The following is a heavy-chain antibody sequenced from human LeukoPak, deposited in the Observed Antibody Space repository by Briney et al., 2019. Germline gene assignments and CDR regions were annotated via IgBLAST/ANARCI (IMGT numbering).Heavy chain of an antibody. CDR3: AKGSKAVLFTRDHYMDV. J-gene: IGHJ6*03. V-gene: IGHV3-23*01. CDR1: GFTFSSYG. CDR2: ISGSGGST. Sequence: GGSLRLSCAASGFTFSSYGMSWVRQAPGKGLEWVSAISGSGGSTYYADSVKGRFTISRDNSKNTLYLQMNRLRAEDTAVYYCAKGSKAVLFTRDHYMDVWGKGTTVTISS. D-gene: IGHD6-19*01.